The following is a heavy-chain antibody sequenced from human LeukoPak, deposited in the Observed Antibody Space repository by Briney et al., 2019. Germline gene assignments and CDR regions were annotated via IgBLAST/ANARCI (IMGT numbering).Heavy chain of an antibody. CDR1: GGSISSYY. CDR2: VFHSGST. D-gene: IGHD3-22*01. Sequence: SETLSLTCTGSGGSISSYYWSWIRQPPGKGLEWIGYVFHSGSTNYNPSLKSRVTISVDTSKNQFSLKLTSVTAADTAVYYCARDSSGYYRIDYWGQGTLVTVSS. V-gene: IGHV4-59*08. CDR3: ARDSSGYYRIDY. J-gene: IGHJ4*02.